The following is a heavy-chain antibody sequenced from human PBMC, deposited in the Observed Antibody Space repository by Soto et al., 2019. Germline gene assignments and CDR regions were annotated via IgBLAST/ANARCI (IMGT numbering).Heavy chain of an antibody. CDR2: IHSSGST. CDR3: ARGVGKKWELPAY. CDR1: GGSFGNYY. Sequence: QVRLQESGPGLVKPSETLFLTCTVSGGSFGNYYWSWIRQFPGMGLEWIGYIHSSGSTTYNPSLSIRVTMSLDTPETHFSLNLASVTAADTAVYFCARGVGKKWELPAYWGPGTLVTVSS. J-gene: IGHJ4*02. V-gene: IGHV4-59*01. D-gene: IGHD1-7*01.